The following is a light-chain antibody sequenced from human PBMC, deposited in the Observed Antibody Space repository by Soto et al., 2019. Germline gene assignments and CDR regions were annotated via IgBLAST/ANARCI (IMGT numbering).Light chain of an antibody. V-gene: IGKV3-15*01. Sequence: VMTQSPATLSVSPGERATLSCTGSQSINSNLAWYQQRPGQAPRLLIYGASTRATGIPARFSGSGSGTEFTLTISSLQSEDFAVYYCQQYNNWPPITFGQGTRLEIK. CDR3: QQYNNWPPIT. J-gene: IGKJ5*01. CDR1: QSINSN. CDR2: GAS.